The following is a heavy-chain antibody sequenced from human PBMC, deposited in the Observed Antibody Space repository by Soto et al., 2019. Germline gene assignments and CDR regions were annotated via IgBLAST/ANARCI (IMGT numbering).Heavy chain of an antibody. CDR3: ARDNGYESDY. D-gene: IGHD5-12*01. V-gene: IGHV1-69*04. Sequence: SVKVSCKASGDTFSFYTINWVRQAPGLGLEWMGRVNPILSMSNYAQKFQGRVTMTTDTSTSTAYMELRSLRSDDTAVYYCARDNGYESDYWGQGTLVTVSS. CDR1: GDTFSFYT. CDR2: VNPILSMS. J-gene: IGHJ4*02.